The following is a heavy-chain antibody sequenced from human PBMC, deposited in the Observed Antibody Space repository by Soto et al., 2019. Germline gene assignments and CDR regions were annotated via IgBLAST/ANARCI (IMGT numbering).Heavy chain of an antibody. J-gene: IGHJ3*02. CDR2: ISSSSSYI. Sequence: GSLILCFAASGFTFSSYSINWVRQAPGKGLEWVSSISSSSSYIYYADSVKGRFTISRDNAKNSLYLKMNSLRAEDTAVYYCARDLGRHRAINAFDICGHGTMVTVSS. CDR1: GFTFSSYS. V-gene: IGHV3-21*01. D-gene: IGHD1-26*01. CDR3: ARDLGRHRAINAFDI.